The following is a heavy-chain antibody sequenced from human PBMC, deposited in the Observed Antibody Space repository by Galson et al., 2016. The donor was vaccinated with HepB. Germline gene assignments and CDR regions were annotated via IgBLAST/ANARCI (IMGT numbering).Heavy chain of an antibody. V-gene: IGHV4-61*02. CDR3: ARERVVPAPMGYYFDY. J-gene: IGHJ4*02. CDR2: IYTTGST. Sequence: IGRIYTTGSTNYNPSLKSRVTISVDTSKNQFSLKLSSVTAADTAVYYCARERVVPAPMGYYFDYWGQGTLVTVSS. D-gene: IGHD2-2*01.